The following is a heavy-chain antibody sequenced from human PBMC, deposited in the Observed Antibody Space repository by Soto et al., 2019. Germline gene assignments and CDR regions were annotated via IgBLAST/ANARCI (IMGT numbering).Heavy chain of an antibody. CDR2: IYHTGST. CDR3: ARTVLSDFDY. Sequence: QVQLQESGPGLVKPSQTLSLTCTISGASISGGDWFWSWIRQPPGKGLEWLGYIYHTGSTSYGPSLKSRLLISDDTSKNQFSLQLDSVTAADTAGYFCARTVLSDFDYWGQGIRVAVSS. J-gene: IGHJ4*02. D-gene: IGHD4-4*01. CDR1: GASISGGDWF. V-gene: IGHV4-30-4*01.